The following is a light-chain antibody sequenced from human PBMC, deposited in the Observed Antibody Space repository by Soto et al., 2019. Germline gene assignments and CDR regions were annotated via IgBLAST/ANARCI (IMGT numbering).Light chain of an antibody. J-gene: IGLJ1*01. CDR3: SSYTSSSTLG. CDR1: SSDVGGYNY. CDR2: DVS. Sequence: QSALTQPASVSGSPGQSITISCTVTSSDVGGYNYVSWYPQHPGKAPKLMIYDVSNRPSGVSNRFSGSKSGNTASLTISGLQAEDEADYYCSSYTSSSTLGFGTGTKVTVL. V-gene: IGLV2-14*01.